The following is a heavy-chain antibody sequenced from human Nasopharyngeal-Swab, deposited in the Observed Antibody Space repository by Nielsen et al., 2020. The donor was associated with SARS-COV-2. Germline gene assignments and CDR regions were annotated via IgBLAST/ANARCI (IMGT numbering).Heavy chain of an antibody. D-gene: IGHD6-19*01. CDR2: ISAYNGNT. J-gene: IGHJ4*02. CDR3: ARAVGQQWLVRRNYFDY. Sequence: ASVKVSCKASGYTFTSYGISWVRQPPGQGLEWMGWISAYNGNTNYAQKLQGRVTMTTDTSTSTAYMELRSLRSDDTAVYYCARAVGQQWLVRRNYFDYWGQGTLVTVSS. V-gene: IGHV1-18*01. CDR1: GYTFTSYG.